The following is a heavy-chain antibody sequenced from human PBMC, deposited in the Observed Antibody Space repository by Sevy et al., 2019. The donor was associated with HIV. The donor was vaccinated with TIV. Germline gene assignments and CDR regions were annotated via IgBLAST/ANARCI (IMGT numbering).Heavy chain of an antibody. V-gene: IGHV4-39*01. D-gene: IGHD5-18*01. CDR2: FDYSGTT. J-gene: IGHJ4*02. Sequence: SETLSLTCIVSGGSISSSFYYWGWIRQAPGKGLEWMGSFDYSGTTNYYPSLKSRVTISVDTSKNQFSLRLSSVTATDTAVYYCTRHGLRGYSYGLFDNWGQGTLVTVSS. CDR3: TRHGLRGYSYGLFDN. CDR1: GGSISSSFYY.